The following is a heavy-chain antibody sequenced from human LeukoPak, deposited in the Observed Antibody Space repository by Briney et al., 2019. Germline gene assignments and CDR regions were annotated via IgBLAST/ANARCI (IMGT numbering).Heavy chain of an antibody. CDR3: ARPGQLGTLYYGMDV. V-gene: IGHV1-69*05. D-gene: IGHD3-16*01. Sequence: SVKVSCKASGGTFSSYAISWVRQAPGQGLEWMGGIIPIFGTANYAQKFQGRVTITTDESTSTAYMELSSVTAADTAVYYCARPGQLGTLYYGMDVWGQGTTVTVS. CDR1: GGTFSSYA. CDR2: IIPIFGTA. J-gene: IGHJ6*02.